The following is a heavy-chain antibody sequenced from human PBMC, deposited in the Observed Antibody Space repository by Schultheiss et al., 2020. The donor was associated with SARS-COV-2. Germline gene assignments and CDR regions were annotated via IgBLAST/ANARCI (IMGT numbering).Heavy chain of an antibody. Sequence: GGSLRLSCTASGFTFGDYAMSWVRQAPGKGLEWVGFIRSKAYGGTTEYAASVKGRFTISRDDSKSIAYLQMNSLKTEDTAVYYCAVAFTRGQWGQGTLVTVSS. CDR3: AVAFTRGQ. V-gene: IGHV3-49*04. D-gene: IGHD2-21*01. CDR2: IRSKAYGGTT. CDR1: GFTFGDYA. J-gene: IGHJ4*02.